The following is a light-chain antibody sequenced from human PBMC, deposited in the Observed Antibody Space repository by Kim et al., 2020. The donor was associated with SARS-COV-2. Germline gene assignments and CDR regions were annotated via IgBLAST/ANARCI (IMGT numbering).Light chain of an antibody. Sequence: SASVGDRVTITCRASQSISSYLNWYQQKPGKAPKLLIYAASSVQSGVPSRFSGSGSGTDFTLTISSRQPEDFATYYCQQSYSTPPTFGQGTKLEI. CDR2: AAS. J-gene: IGKJ2*01. CDR3: QQSYSTPPT. CDR1: QSISSY. V-gene: IGKV1-39*01.